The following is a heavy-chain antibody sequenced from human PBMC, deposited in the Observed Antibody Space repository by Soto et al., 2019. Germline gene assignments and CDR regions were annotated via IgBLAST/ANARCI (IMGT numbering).Heavy chain of an antibody. CDR1: GFTFRSYE. CDR3: MRDLHESLPADVLRVTK. CDR2: ISADGSGT. D-gene: IGHD3-16*02. J-gene: IGHJ4*02. V-gene: IGHV3-48*03. Sequence: EVQLVESGGGLVQPGGALTLSCAASGFTFRSYEMHWVRQPPGKGLQWISYISADGSGTYYADSERGRFTIYRDNARNSLCLQMNSLRADDTAIYYCMRDLHESLPADVLRVTKWVQGTQVTVSS.